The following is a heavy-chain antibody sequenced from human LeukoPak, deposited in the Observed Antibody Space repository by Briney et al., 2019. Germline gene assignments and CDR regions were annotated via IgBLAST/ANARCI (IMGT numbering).Heavy chain of an antibody. J-gene: IGHJ3*02. CDR3: ARRGQVRLGELSLSEYAFDI. CDR1: GGSISSGGYY. Sequence: PSETLSLTCTVSGGSISSGGYYWSWIRQPPGKGLEWIGYIYHSGSTYYNPSLKSRVTISVDRSKNQFSLKLSSVTAADTAVYYCARRGQVRLGELSLSEYAFDIWGQGTMVTVSS. D-gene: IGHD3-16*02. CDR2: IYHSGST. V-gene: IGHV4-30-2*01.